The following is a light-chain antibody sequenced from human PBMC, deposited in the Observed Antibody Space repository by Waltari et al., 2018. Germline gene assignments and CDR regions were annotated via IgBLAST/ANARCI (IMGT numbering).Light chain of an antibody. J-gene: IGKJ1*01. CDR3: MQGTQWPWT. V-gene: IGKV2-30*01. CDR2: SVS. CDR1: QSLVFSDGITS. Sequence: DIVMTQSPRSLSVTPGQVASISCRSSQSLVFSDGITSLTWFHQRPGQSPRRLISSVSDRDFGVPNKFSGSGSGTDFTLKLSGVEADDVGIYYCMQGTQWPWTFGQGTKVEI.